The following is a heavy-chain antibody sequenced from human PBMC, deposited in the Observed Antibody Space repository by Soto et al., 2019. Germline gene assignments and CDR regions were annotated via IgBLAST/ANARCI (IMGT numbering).Heavy chain of an antibody. CDR2: IYYTGST. CDR1: GGSVNTAPYH. V-gene: IGHV4-61*01. CDR3: ARDHHSYYDTSGYYPYFDF. Sequence: SETLSLTCTVSGGSVNTAPYHWSWIRQSPRNGLQWIGNIYYTGSTNYNPSFESRVAISLDTSNNQFSLRLTSLTAADTAVYSCARDHHSYYDTSGYYPYFDFWGQGTLVTVSS. D-gene: IGHD3-22*01. J-gene: IGHJ4*02.